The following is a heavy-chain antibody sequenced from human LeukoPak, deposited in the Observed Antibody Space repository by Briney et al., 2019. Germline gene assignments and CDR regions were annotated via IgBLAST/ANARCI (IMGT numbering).Heavy chain of an antibody. J-gene: IGHJ4*02. CDR3: ARPTTRDGYDY. CDR2: INPGGDNT. D-gene: IGHD5-24*01. V-gene: IGHV1-46*01. CDR1: GYTFTGYY. Sequence: ASVKVSCKASGYTFTGYYMHWVRQAPGQGLEWMGLINPGGDNTDYAQNFQGRVTMTRDMSTSTVYMELSSLRSEDTAVYYCARPTTRDGYDYWGQGTLVTVSS.